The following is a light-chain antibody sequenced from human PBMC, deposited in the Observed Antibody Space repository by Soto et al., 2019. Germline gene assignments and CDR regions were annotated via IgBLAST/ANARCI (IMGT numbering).Light chain of an antibody. Sequence: EIVLTQSPATLSLSPGDSATLSCRASQSVSSYLAWYQQKPGQAPRLLIYDAYNRATGIPARFSGSGSGTDFTLTISSLEPEDFAVYYCQQSSNWPPLTFGGGTKVDI. CDR2: DAY. CDR3: QQSSNWPPLT. V-gene: IGKV3-11*01. J-gene: IGKJ4*01. CDR1: QSVSSY.